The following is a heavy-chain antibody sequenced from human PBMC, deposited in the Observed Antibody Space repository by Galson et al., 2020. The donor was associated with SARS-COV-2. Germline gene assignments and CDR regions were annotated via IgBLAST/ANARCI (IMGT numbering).Heavy chain of an antibody. CDR2: ISGSSTYI. D-gene: IGHD1-7*01. J-gene: IGHJ4*02. V-gene: IGHV3-21*01. CDR1: GFTLSRYS. CDR3: ARDRGITATTSGDY. Sequence: GGSMSPSCAASGFTLSRYSMNWVRQAPGKGMEWVSSISGSSTYIYYADSVKGRFTISRDNAKNSLYLQMNSLRAEDTAVYYCARDRGITATTSGDYWGQGTLVTVSA.